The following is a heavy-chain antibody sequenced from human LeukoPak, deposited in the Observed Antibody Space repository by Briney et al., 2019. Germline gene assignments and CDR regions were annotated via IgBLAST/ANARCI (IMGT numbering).Heavy chain of an antibody. Sequence: GGSLRLSCAASGFIFSDKWMTWVRQAPGKAFEWVATIKQDGSERFYVDSLKGRFTISRDNSKNTLYVQMNSLRAEDTAVYYCARMSQGAFDIWGQGTMVTVSS. CDR1: GFIFSDKW. V-gene: IGHV3-7*03. CDR2: IKQDGSER. J-gene: IGHJ3*02. CDR3: ARMSQGAFDI.